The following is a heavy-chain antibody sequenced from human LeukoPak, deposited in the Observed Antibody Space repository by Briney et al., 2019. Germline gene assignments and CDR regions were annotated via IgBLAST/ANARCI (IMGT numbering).Heavy chain of an antibody. CDR3: ARDVRYFDWLFDPFDY. CDR2: ISAYNGNT. CDR1: GYTFTGYY. J-gene: IGHJ4*02. Sequence: ASVKVSCKASGYTFTGYYMHWVRQAPGQGLEWMGWISAYNGNTNYAQKLQGRVTMTTDTSTSTAYMELRSLRSDDTAVYYCARDVRYFDWLFDPFDYWGQGTLVTVSS. D-gene: IGHD3-9*01. V-gene: IGHV1-18*04.